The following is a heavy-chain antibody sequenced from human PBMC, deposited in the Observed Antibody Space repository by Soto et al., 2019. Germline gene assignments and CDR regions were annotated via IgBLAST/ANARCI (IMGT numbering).Heavy chain of an antibody. J-gene: IGHJ4*02. D-gene: IGHD5-12*01. CDR1: GFTFSSYG. V-gene: IGHV3-30*18. CDR3: AKDRKSGYNSAGDC. Sequence: QVQLVESGGGVVQPGRSLRLSCAASGFTFSSYGMHWVRQAPGKGLEWVAVISYDGSNKYYADSVKGRFTISRDNSKNTLYLQMNSLRAEDTAVYYCAKDRKSGYNSAGDCWGQGTLVTVSS. CDR2: ISYDGSNK.